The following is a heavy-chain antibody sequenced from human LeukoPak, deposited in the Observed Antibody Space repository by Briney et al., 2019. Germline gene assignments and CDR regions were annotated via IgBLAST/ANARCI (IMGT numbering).Heavy chain of an antibody. D-gene: IGHD3-22*01. Sequence: GRSLRLSCAASGFTFSSYGMHWVRQAPGKGLEWVAVISYDGSNKYYADSVKGRFTISRDNAKNSLYLQMNSLRAEDTAVYYCAKVVNSGYYYYFDSWGQGTLVTVSS. V-gene: IGHV3-30*18. CDR3: AKVVNSGYYYYFDS. CDR2: ISYDGSNK. J-gene: IGHJ4*02. CDR1: GFTFSSYG.